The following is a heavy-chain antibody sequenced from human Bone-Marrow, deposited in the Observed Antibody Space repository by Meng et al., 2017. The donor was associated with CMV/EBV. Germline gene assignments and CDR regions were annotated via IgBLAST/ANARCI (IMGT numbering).Heavy chain of an antibody. D-gene: IGHD6-13*01. CDR1: GFTFSDYW. CDR3: AREFISGRSSSWYPYYYYGMDV. Sequence: GESLKISCAASGFTFSDYWMHWVRQAPGKGLVWVSRVKGDGSGTTYADSVKGRFTISRDNAKNTLYLQMNSLRAEDTAVYYCAREFISGRSSSWYPYYYYGMDVWGQGTTVTVSS. V-gene: IGHV3-74*01. J-gene: IGHJ6*02. CDR2: VKGDGSGT.